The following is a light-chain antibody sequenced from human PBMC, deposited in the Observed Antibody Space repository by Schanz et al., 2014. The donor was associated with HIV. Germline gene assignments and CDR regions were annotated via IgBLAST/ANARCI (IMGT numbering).Light chain of an antibody. V-gene: IGKV4-1*01. CDR1: QSVLYSSNNRNY. CDR2: WAS. CDR3: QQYYTTPQA. J-gene: IGKJ1*01. Sequence: DIVMTQSPDSLAVSLGERATINCQSSQSVLYSSNNRNYLAWYQQKPGQPPKLLIYWASTRESGVPARFSGSGSGTDFTLTISSLQAEDVAVYYCQQYYTTPQAFGQGTKVQIK.